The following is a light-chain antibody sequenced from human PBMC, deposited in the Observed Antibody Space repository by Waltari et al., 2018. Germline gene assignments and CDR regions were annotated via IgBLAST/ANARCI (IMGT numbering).Light chain of an antibody. Sequence: SALAQPAPVSGSPGQPITISCPGPTSDVWTYNLVSWYQQHPGKAPILIIFEGTKRPTGVANRFFASKSGNTASLTISGLQADDEADYHCCSYVSNTYVFGTGTKVTVL. CDR2: EGT. V-gene: IGLV2-23*01. CDR3: CSYVSNTYV. J-gene: IGLJ1*01. CDR1: TSDVWTYNL.